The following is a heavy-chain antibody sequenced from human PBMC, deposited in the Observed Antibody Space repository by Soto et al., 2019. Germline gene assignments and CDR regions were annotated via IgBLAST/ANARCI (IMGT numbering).Heavy chain of an antibody. J-gene: IGHJ4*02. CDR1: GGSISSYY. V-gene: IGHV4-59*01. CDR3: ASGWETTVTFDY. D-gene: IGHD4-17*01. CDR2: IYYSGST. Sequence: SETLSLTCTVSGGSISSYYWSWIRQPPGKGLEWIGYIYYSGSTNYNPSLKSRVTISVDTSKNQFSLKLSSVTAADTAVYYCASGWETTVTFDYWGQGTLVTVSS.